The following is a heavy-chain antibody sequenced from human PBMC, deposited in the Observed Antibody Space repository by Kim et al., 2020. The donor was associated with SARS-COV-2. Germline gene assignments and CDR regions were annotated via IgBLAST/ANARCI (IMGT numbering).Heavy chain of an antibody. J-gene: IGHJ5*02. Sequence: YNPSLKSRVTISVDTSKNQFSLKLSSVTAADTAVYYCARVATVTTGWFDPWGQGTLVTVSS. D-gene: IGHD4-17*01. CDR3: ARVATVTTGWFDP. V-gene: IGHV4-59*01.